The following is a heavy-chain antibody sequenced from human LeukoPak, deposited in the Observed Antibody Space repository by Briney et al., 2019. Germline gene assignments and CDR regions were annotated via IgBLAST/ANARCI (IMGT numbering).Heavy chain of an antibody. CDR1: GGSFSGYY. J-gene: IGHJ4*02. CDR2: INHSGST. D-gene: IGHD3-3*01. V-gene: IGHV4-34*01. Sequence: PSETLSPTCAVYGGSFSGYYWSWIRQPPGKGLEWIGEINHSGSTNYNPSLKSRVTISVDTSKNQFSLKLSSVTAADTAVYYCARGRSVRFLEWFSSDYWGQGTLVTVSS. CDR3: ARGRSVRFLEWFSSDY.